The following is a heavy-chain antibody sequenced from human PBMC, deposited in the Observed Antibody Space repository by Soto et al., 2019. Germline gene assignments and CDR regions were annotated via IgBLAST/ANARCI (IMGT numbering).Heavy chain of an antibody. D-gene: IGHD6-13*01. V-gene: IGHV3-30*04. CDR1: EFSFTSNS. CDR3: ERDPPRGIAAPGTLGSGMDV. CDR2: ISCDGSNK. J-gene: IGHJ6*02. Sequence: GGSLRLASAASEFSFTSNSMHLVRQTLGKGLEWVAFISCDGSNKYYADSVKGRFTITRDSSKKTVSLQMNRLRLEEMDVYYCERDPPRGIAAPGTLGSGMDVWGYGT.